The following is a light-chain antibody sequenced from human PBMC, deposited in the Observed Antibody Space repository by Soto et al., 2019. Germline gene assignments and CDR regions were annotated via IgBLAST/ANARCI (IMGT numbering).Light chain of an antibody. CDR1: SSDIGNYNS. Sequence: QSALTQPASVSGSPGQSITISCTGTSSDIGNYNSVSWYQQHPRKAPKLMIYEVSNRPSGVSNRFSGSKSGNTASLTISGLQAEDEADYYCSSYTSSSTLVFGGGTKLTVL. V-gene: IGLV2-14*01. CDR3: SSYTSSSTLV. J-gene: IGLJ2*01. CDR2: EVS.